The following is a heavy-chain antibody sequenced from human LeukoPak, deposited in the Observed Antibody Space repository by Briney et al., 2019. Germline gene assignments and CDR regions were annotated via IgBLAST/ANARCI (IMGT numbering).Heavy chain of an antibody. CDR3: ARGAVTTAVHWHFSL. J-gene: IGHJ2*01. CDR2: IVVGSGNT. Sequence: SVKVSCKASGFTFTSSAVQWVRQARGQRLGWIGWIVVGSGNTNYAQKFQERVTITRDMSTSTAYMELSSLRSEDTAVYYCARGAVTTAVHWHFSLWGRGTLVTVSS. D-gene: IGHD4-17*01. V-gene: IGHV1-58*01. CDR1: GFTFTSSA.